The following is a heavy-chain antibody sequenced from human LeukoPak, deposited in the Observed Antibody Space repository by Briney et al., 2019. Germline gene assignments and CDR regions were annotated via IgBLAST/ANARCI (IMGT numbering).Heavy chain of an antibody. CDR1: GGTFSSYA. J-gene: IGHJ6*03. D-gene: IGHD2-2*01. CDR2: IIPIFGTA. Sequence: SVKVSCKASGGTFSSYAISWVRQAPGQGLEWMGGIIPIFGTANYAQKFQGRVTITADESTSTAYMELSSMRSEDTAVYYCADGPLGYCSSTSCSYYYYYYMDVWGKGTTVTIFS. CDR3: ADGPLGYCSSTSCSYYYYYYMDV. V-gene: IGHV1-69*13.